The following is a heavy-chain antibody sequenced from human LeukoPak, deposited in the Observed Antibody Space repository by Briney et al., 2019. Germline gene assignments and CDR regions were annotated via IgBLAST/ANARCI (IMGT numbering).Heavy chain of an antibody. CDR1: GFTFSSYR. J-gene: IGHJ3*02. Sequence: GGSLRLSCAASGFTFSSYRMNWVRQAPGKGLEWVSYISSSSSAIYYADSVKGRFTISRDNAKNSLYLQMNSLRAEDTAVYYCARDYRVLAFDIWGQGTMVTVSS. V-gene: IGHV3-48*01. CDR2: ISSSSSAI. CDR3: ARDYRVLAFDI.